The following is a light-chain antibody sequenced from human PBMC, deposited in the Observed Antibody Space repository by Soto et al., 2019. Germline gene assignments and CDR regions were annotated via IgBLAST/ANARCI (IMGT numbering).Light chain of an antibody. J-gene: IGLJ1*01. Sequence: QSALTQPASVSGFPGQSITISCTGTSSDVGGYNYVSWYQQHPVKAPKLMIYDVTNRPSGVSDRFSGSKSGNTASLTISGLQAEDEADYYCSSYTSSSPPYVFGTGTKLTVL. CDR2: DVT. CDR3: SSYTSSSPPYV. CDR1: SSDVGGYNY. V-gene: IGLV2-14*01.